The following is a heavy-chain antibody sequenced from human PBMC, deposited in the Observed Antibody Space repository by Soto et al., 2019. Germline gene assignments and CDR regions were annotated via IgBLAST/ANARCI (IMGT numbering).Heavy chain of an antibody. CDR2: ISHGGTT. D-gene: IGHD4-17*01. CDR1: GFPISSTYS. CDR3: ARVTMVIRDSDHFGVDV. V-gene: IGHV4-38-2*02. J-gene: IGHJ6*02. Sequence: SETLSLTCLVSGFPISSTYSWGWIRQPPGKGLEWIGSISHGGTTSYSPSLTSRVSISVDTSKNQVSLKLTSVTAADTAVYFCARVTMVIRDSDHFGVDVWGHGTTVTVSS.